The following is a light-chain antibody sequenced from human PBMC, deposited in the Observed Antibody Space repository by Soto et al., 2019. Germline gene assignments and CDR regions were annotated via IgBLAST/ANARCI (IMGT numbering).Light chain of an antibody. Sequence: QSALTQPRSVSGSPGQSVTISCTGTSSDVGGYNYVSWYQQHPGKAPKLMIYDVSNRPSGVPDRFSGSKSVNTASLTISGLQAEDEADYYCCSYAGSYTLVVFGGGTQLTVL. CDR2: DVS. CDR1: SSDVGGYNY. J-gene: IGLJ2*01. CDR3: CSYAGSYTLVV. V-gene: IGLV2-11*01.